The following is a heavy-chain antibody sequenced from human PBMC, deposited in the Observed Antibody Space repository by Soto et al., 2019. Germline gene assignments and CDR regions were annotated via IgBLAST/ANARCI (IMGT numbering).Heavy chain of an antibody. CDR2: ISGSGGST. CDR3: AKDWGGGSTSFYY. J-gene: IGHJ4*02. CDR1: GFTFSSYA. D-gene: IGHD3-16*01. Sequence: GGSLRLSCAASGFTFSSYAMSWVRQAPGKGLEWVSAISGSGGSTYYADSVKGRFTISRDNSKNTLYLQMKSLRAEDTAVYYCAKDWGGGSTSFYYRGQGTLVTVSS. V-gene: IGHV3-23*01.